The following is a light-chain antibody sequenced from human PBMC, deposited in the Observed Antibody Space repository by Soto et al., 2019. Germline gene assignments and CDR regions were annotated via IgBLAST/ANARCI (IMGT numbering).Light chain of an antibody. CDR2: KAS. V-gene: IGKV1-5*03. CDR3: QQYNSYSHT. Sequence: DIQMTQSPSTLSGSVGDRVTITCRASQSLSSWLAWYQQKPGKAPKLLIYKASSLESGVPSRSSGSGSGTEFTLTISSLQPDDFATYYCQQYNSYSHTFGQGTKA. J-gene: IGKJ1*01. CDR1: QSLSSW.